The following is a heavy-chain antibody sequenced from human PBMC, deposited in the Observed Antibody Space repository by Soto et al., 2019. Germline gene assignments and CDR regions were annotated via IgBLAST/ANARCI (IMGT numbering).Heavy chain of an antibody. Sequence: QVQLVQSGAQMKKTGSSVKVSCKATGGTLSMYTISWVRQAPGQGLEWMGRIIPVVGVVNYAQKFQGRVTITADKATMTAYMELSSLRSDDTALYSCARNTGNWLDPWGQGTLVTVSP. J-gene: IGHJ5*02. CDR2: IIPVVGVV. V-gene: IGHV1-69*02. CDR1: GGTLSMYT. D-gene: IGHD5-18*01. CDR3: ARNTGNWLDP.